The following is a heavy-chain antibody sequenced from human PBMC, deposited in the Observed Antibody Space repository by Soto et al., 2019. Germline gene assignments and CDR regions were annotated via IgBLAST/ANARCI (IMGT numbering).Heavy chain of an antibody. Sequence: AAVQVSCKACGCTFTRYGISWVRQPPGQGLEWMGWISAHNGNTNYAQKLQGRVTMTTDTSTSTAYMELRSLRSDDTAVYYCARDVLYYDFWSGYYTDPNYYYYYGMDVWGQGTTVTVSS. CDR3: ARDVLYYDFWSGYYTDPNYYYYYGMDV. J-gene: IGHJ6*02. D-gene: IGHD3-3*01. CDR1: GCTFTRYG. CDR2: ISAHNGNT. V-gene: IGHV1-18*04.